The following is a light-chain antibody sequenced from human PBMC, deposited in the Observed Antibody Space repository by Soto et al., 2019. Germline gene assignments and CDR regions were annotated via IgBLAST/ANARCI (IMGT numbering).Light chain of an antibody. CDR2: TAS. J-gene: IGKJ1*01. CDR3: QQYGSSPST. V-gene: IGKV1-39*01. CDR1: QSISSH. Sequence: DIRMTQSPSSLSASVGDTVTITCRASQSISSHLNWYQQKPGKAPNLLMYTASNLQSGVPSTFSGTASGKAFTLTISSLQPEDFAVYCCQQYGSSPSTFGQATKV.